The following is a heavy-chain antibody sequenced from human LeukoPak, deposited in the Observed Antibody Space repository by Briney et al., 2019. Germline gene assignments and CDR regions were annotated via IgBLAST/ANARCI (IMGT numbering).Heavy chain of an antibody. CDR1: GGSISSYY. CDR3: ARADCSSTSCYFPGAFDI. J-gene: IGHJ3*02. V-gene: IGHV4-59*01. D-gene: IGHD2-2*01. Sequence: SETLSLTCTVSGGSISSYYWSWIRQPPGKGLEGIGYIYYSGSTNYNPSLKSRVTISVDTSKNQFSLKLSSVTAADTAVYYCARADCSSTSCYFPGAFDIWGQGTMVTVSS. CDR2: IYYSGST.